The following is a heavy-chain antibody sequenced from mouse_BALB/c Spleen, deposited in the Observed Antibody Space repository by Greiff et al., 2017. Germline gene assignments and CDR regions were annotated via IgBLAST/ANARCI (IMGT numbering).Heavy chain of an antibody. CDR2: INPDSSTI. Sequence: EVQLVESGGGLVQPGGSLKLSCAASGFAFSRYWMSWVRQAPGKGLEWIGEINPDSSTINYTPSLKDKFIISRDNAKNTLYLQMSKVRSEDTALDYCARYSTVRDGYFDVWGEGTTVTVSS. D-gene: IGHD1-1*01. V-gene: IGHV4-1*02. J-gene: IGHJ1*01. CDR1: GFAFSRYW. CDR3: ARYSTVRDGYFDV.